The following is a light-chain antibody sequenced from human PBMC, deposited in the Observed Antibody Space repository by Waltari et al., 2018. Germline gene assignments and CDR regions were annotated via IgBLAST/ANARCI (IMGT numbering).Light chain of an antibody. J-gene: IGKJ2*01. V-gene: IGKV1-33*01. CDR2: DAS. CDR1: QDISNY. Sequence: DIQMTQSPSSLSASVGDRVTITCQATQDISNYLNWHQQKPGKAPKLLIQDASNLETGVPSRFSGSGSGTDFTFTISSLQPEDVATYFCQQYENLPYTFGQGTKREIK. CDR3: QQYENLPYT.